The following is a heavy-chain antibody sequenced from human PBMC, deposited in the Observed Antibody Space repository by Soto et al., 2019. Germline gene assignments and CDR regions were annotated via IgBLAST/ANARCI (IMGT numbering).Heavy chain of an antibody. J-gene: IGHJ6*02. Sequence: QVQLQESGPGLVKPSQTLSLTCTVSGGSISSGGYYWSWIRQHPGKGLEWIGYIYYSGSTYYNPXXKSRVTISVDXXKXQXXLKLSSVTAADTAVYYCAREGSYYGSGSYGYGMDVWGQGTTVTVSS. CDR1: GGSISSGGYY. V-gene: IGHV4-31*03. CDR3: AREGSYYGSGSYGYGMDV. CDR2: IYYSGST. D-gene: IGHD3-10*01.